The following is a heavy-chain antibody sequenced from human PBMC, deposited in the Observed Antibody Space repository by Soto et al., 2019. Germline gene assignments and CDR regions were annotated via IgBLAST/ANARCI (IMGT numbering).Heavy chain of an antibody. CDR3: AKGRGGSGSLNPRGDS. CDR2: ISGGGDAT. V-gene: IGHV3-23*01. D-gene: IGHD3-10*01. J-gene: IGHJ4*02. CDR1: GFTFNNYA. Sequence: EVQLLESGGGLVQPGGSLRLSCAASGFTFNNYAMTWVRQAPGKGLAWVSAISGGGDATSYADSVKGRFSVSRDGSKNTLYLEMRSLSAEDTAEYYCAKGRGGSGSLNPRGDSWGQGTLATVSS.